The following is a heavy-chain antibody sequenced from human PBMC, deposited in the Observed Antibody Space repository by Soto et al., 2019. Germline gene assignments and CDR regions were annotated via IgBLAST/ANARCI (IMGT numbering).Heavy chain of an antibody. CDR3: ARDRVLYYDFWSGYQSYMDV. Sequence: GGSLRLSCAASGFTFSSYWMHWVRQAPGKGLVWVSRINSDGSSTSYADSVKGRFTISRDNAKNTLYLQMNSLRAEDTAVYYCARDRVLYYDFWSGYQSYMDVWGKGTTVTVSS. CDR1: GFTFSSYW. D-gene: IGHD3-3*01. CDR2: INSDGSST. J-gene: IGHJ6*03. V-gene: IGHV3-74*01.